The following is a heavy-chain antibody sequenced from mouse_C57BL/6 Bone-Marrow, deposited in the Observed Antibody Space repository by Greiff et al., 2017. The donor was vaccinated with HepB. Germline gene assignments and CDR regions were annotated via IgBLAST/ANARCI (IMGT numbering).Heavy chain of an antibody. CDR3: ARDGYEGMDY. D-gene: IGHD2-2*01. V-gene: IGHV5-4*01. J-gene: IGHJ4*01. CDR2: ISDGGSYT. Sequence: EVQLVESGGGLVKPGGSLKLSCAASGFTFSSYAMSWVRQTPEKRLEWVATISDGGSYTYYPDNVKGRFTISRDNAKNNLYLQMSHLKSEDTAMYYCARDGYEGMDYWGQGTSVTVSS. CDR1: GFTFSSYA.